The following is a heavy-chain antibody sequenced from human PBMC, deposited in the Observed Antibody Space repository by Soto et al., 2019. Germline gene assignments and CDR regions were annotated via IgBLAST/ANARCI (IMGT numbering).Heavy chain of an antibody. Sequence: QVQLVQSGAEVKKPGSSVKVSCKASGGTFSSYAISWVRQAPGQGLEWMGGIIPIFGTAKYAQKFQGRVTITADTSTSTAYMELSSRRSADTALYYCARGWETVGATTPFAYWGQGTLVTVSS. CDR1: GGTFSSYA. V-gene: IGHV1-69*06. CDR3: ARGWETVGATTPFAY. J-gene: IGHJ4*02. D-gene: IGHD1-26*01. CDR2: IIPIFGTA.